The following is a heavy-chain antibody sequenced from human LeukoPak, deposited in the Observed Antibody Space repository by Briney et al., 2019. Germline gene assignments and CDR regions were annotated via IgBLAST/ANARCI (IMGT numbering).Heavy chain of an antibody. CDR3: ARRPNHYDTSGYDY. D-gene: IGHD3-22*01. CDR2: IYYTGNI. V-gene: IGHV4-28*05. Sequence: RSETLSLTCTVSDYSISSSNFWGWIRQPPGKGLEWIAYIYYTGNIYYNPSLKSRVTMSVDTSKNQFSLKLDSLTAADTAVYYCARRPNHYDTSGYDYWGQGTLVTVSS. CDR1: DYSISSSNF. J-gene: IGHJ4*02.